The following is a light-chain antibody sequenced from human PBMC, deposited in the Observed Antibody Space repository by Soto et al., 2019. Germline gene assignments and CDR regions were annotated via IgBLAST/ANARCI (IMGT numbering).Light chain of an antibody. J-gene: IGKJ2*01. V-gene: IGKV1-5*01. CDR2: DAS. CDR1: RGISRW. CDR3: QQFDGYPYT. Sequence: DIQMTQSPFTLYASVGDEVTITCRASRGISRWFAWYQQKPGKAPKLLIYDASILESGVPSRFSGSGSGTEFTLTISSLQPDDFATYYCQQFDGYPYTFGQGTKLEI.